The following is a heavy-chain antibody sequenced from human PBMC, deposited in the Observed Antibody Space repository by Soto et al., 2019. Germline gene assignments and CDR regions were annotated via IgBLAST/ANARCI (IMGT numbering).Heavy chain of an antibody. CDR1: GGSFSSYT. D-gene: IGHD5-12*01. CDR3: ARVTEMATVDY. J-gene: IGHJ4*02. V-gene: IGHV1-69*02. Sequence: SVKVSCKASGGSFSSYTISWVRQAPGQGLEWMGRIIPILGIANYAQKFQGRVTITADKSTSTAYMELSSLRSEDTAVYYCARVTEMATVDYWGQGTLVTVSS. CDR2: IIPILGIA.